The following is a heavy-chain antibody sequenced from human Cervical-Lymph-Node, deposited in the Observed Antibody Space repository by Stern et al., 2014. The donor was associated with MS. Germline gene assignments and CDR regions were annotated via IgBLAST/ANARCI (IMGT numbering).Heavy chain of an antibody. V-gene: IGHV4-61*02. D-gene: IGHD3-10*01. J-gene: IGHJ6*02. Sequence: VQLVESGPGLVKPSQTLSLTCSVSGDSISTGSYFWTWIRQPAGKGLEWMGRIYTSGTTHYNPPLKSRVTISLDTSNNQFSLNLTSVTAADTAVYFCARFGYYYYYDMDVWGQGTTVTVSS. CDR1: GDSISTGSYF. CDR2: IYTSGTT. CDR3: ARFGYYYYYDMDV.